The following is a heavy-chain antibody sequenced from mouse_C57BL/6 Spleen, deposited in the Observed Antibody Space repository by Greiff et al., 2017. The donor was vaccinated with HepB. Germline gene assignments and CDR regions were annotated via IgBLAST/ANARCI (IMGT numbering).Heavy chain of an antibody. CDR1: GYTFTDYY. D-gene: IGHD3-2*02. J-gene: IGHJ2*01. CDR2: INPNNGGT. V-gene: IGHV1-26*01. CDR3: ARSAQATLAY. Sequence: VQLQQSGPELVKPGASVKISCKASGYTFTDYYMNWVKQSHGKSLEWIGDINPNNGGTSYNQKFKGKATLTVDKSSSTAYMELRSLTSEDSAVDYCARSAQATLAYWGQGTTLTVSS.